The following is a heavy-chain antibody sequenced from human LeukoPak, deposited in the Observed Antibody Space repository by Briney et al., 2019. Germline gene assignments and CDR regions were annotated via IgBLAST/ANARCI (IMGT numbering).Heavy chain of an antibody. CDR1: GYSISSGYY. CDR2: IYPTGST. Sequence: PSETLSLTCTVSGYSISSGYYWGWIRQPPGKGLEWIGNIYPTGSTYYNPSLKSRVTISVDTSKNQFSLKLSSVTAADTAVYYCAGTTVTTPTAVDYWGQGTLVTVSS. V-gene: IGHV4-38-2*02. D-gene: IGHD4-17*01. CDR3: AGTTVTTPTAVDY. J-gene: IGHJ4*02.